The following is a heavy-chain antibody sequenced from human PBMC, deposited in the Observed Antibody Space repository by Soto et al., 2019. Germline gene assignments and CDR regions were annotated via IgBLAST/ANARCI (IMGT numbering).Heavy chain of an antibody. CDR3: AKAVTGTIRSFDI. CDR2: ISASGGST. CDR1: GFTFSSYA. V-gene: IGHV3-23*01. J-gene: IGHJ3*02. D-gene: IGHD1-7*01. Sequence: PGGSLRLSCAASGFTFSSYAMSWVRQAPGKGLEWVSAISASGGSTYYADSVKGRFTISRDNSKNTLYLQMNSRRAEDTAVYYCAKAVTGTIRSFDIWGQGTMVTVSS.